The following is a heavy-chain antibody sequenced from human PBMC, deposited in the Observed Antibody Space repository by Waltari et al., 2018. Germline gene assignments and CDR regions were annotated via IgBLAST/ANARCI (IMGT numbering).Heavy chain of an antibody. V-gene: IGHV4-34*01. Sequence: QVQLQPWGAGLLKPSETLSLTCAVYGGSFSGSSWSWIRQPPGKGLEWIGEINHSGSTNYNPSLKSRVTISVDTSKNQFSLKLSSVTAADTAVYYCARGHRKDIAAAGTIRSANYFDYWGQGTLVTVSS. CDR1: GGSFSGSS. CDR3: ARGHRKDIAAAGTIRSANYFDY. CDR2: INHSGST. D-gene: IGHD6-13*01. J-gene: IGHJ4*02.